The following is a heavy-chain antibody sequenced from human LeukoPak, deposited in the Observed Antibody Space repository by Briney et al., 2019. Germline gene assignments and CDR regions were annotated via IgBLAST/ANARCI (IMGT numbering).Heavy chain of an antibody. CDR2: IYYGGST. J-gene: IGHJ1*01. Sequence: SETLSLTCTVSGGSISSYYWSWIRQPPGKGLEWIGYIYYGGSTNSNPSLKSRVTISVDMSKNQFSLKLSSVTAADTAVYYCARHVDTAEAYEYFQHWGQGTLVTISS. V-gene: IGHV4-59*01. CDR1: GGSISSYY. CDR3: ARHVDTAEAYEYFQH. D-gene: IGHD5-18*01.